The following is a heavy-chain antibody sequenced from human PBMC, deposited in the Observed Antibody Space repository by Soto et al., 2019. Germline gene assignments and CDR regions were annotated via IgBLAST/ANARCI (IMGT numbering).Heavy chain of an antibody. D-gene: IGHD3-16*01. Sequence: PGGSLRLSCAASGFTFSSYSMNWVRQAPGKGLEWVSSISSSSSYIYYADSVKGRFTISRDNAKNSLYLQMNSLRAEDTAVYYCAKDAMITFGGDSQYYYYMDVWGKGTTVTVSS. CDR1: GFTFSSYS. J-gene: IGHJ6*03. CDR3: AKDAMITFGGDSQYYYYMDV. V-gene: IGHV3-21*04. CDR2: ISSSSSYI.